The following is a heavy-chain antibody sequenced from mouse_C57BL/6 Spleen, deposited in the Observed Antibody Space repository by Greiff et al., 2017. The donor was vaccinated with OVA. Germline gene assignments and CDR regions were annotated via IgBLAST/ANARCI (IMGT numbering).Heavy chain of an antibody. CDR1: GYTFTDYY. J-gene: IGHJ3*01. V-gene: IGHV1-26*01. CDR3: ARRDYYGSGFAY. Sequence: VQLQQSGPELVKPGASVKISCKASGYTFTDYYMNWVKQSHGKSLEWIGDINPNNGGTSYNQKFKGKATLTVDKSSSTAYMELRSLTSEDSAVYYCARRDYYGSGFAYWGQGTLVTVSA. D-gene: IGHD1-1*01. CDR2: INPNNGGT.